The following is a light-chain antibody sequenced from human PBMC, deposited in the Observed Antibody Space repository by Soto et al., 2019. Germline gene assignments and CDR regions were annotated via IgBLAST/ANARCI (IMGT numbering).Light chain of an antibody. V-gene: IGKV3-11*01. CDR3: QQRSNWIT. J-gene: IGKJ5*01. Sequence: EIVLTQSPAXLXXXXXXXXTLXCRASQSVSSYLAWYQQKPGQAPRLLIYDASNRATGIPARFSGSGSGTDFTLTISSLEPEDFAVYYCQQRSNWITFGQGTRLENK. CDR2: DAS. CDR1: QSVSSY.